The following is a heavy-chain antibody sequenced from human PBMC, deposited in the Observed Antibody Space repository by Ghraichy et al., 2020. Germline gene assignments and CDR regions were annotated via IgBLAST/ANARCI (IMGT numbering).Heavy chain of an antibody. V-gene: IGHV4-59*02. CDR3: AKIVWEGASFDS. CDR1: GGSVSTYY. CDR2: IYNSESS. Sequence: SETLSLTCTVSGGSVSTYYWSWIRQPPGKTLEWIGYIYNSESSNSNPSLKSRVTMSVQTSKNQFSLELSSVTAADTAVYYCAKIVWEGASFDSWGQGALVTVSS. D-gene: IGHD3-16*01. J-gene: IGHJ4*02.